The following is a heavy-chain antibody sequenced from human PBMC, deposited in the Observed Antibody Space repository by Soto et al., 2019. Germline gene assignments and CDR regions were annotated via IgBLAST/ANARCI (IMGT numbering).Heavy chain of an antibody. CDR1: GFTFSSYW. CDR3: ARDSLQYPYYFDY. CDR2: INSVGSST. V-gene: IGHV3-74*01. J-gene: IGHJ4*02. D-gene: IGHD2-2*01. Sequence: EVQLVESGGGLVQPGGSLRLSCAASGFTFSSYWMHWVRQAPGKGLVWVSRINSVGSSTSYADSVKGRFTISRDNAKNTLYLQMNSLRAEDTAVYYCARDSLQYPYYFDYWGQGTLVTVSS.